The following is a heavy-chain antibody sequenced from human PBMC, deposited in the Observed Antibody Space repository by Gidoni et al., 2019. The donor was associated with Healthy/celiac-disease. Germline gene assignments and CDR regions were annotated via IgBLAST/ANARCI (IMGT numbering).Heavy chain of an antibody. CDR2: ISGSGGST. CDR1: GFTFSSYA. Sequence: EVQLLESGGGLVQPGGSWRLSCAASGFTFSSYAMIWFRQAPGKGLEWVSAISGSGGSTYYADSVKGRFTISRDNSKNTLYLQMNSLRAEDTAVYYCAKVPYGSSWSEYFQHWGQGTLVTVSS. J-gene: IGHJ1*01. CDR3: AKVPYGSSWSEYFQH. D-gene: IGHD6-13*01. V-gene: IGHV3-23*01.